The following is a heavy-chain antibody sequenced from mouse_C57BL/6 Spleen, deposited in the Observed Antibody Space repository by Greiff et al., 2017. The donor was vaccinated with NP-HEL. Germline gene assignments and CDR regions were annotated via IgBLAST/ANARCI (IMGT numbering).Heavy chain of an antibody. J-gene: IGHJ1*03. CDR1: GFNIKDYY. Sequence: VQLQQSGAELVKPGASVKLSCTASGFNIKDYYMHWVKQRTEQGLEWIGRIAPENSETKYAPKFQGKATITADTSSNTAYLQLSSLTSEDTAVYYCARGVVSGRVWGTGTTVTVSS. CDR2: IAPENSET. CDR3: ARGVVSGRV. D-gene: IGHD1-1*02. V-gene: IGHV14-2*01.